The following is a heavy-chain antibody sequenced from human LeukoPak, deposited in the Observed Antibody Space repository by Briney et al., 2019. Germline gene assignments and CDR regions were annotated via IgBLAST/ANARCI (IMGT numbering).Heavy chain of an antibody. CDR2: VFNGGST. CDR1: GASINSHY. CDR3: ASRPAGTTWYGVFDY. V-gene: IGHV4-59*11. D-gene: IGHD6-13*01. J-gene: IGHJ4*02. Sequence: KPSETLSLTCSVSGASINSHYWSWIRQSPGKGLEWIGYVFNGGSTNYNPSLKSRVTMSLDTSRDQFSLRLTSVTAADMAIYYCASRPAGTTWYGVFDYWSQGTLVTVSS.